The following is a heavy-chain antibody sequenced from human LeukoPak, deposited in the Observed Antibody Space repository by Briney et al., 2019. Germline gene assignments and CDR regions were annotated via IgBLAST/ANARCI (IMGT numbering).Heavy chain of an antibody. CDR1: GYSISSGYY. CDR3: ASPNFDY. J-gene: IGHJ4*02. CDR2: IYHSGST. V-gene: IGHV4-38-2*01. D-gene: IGHD2-8*01. Sequence: PSETLSLTCAVSGYSISSGYYWGWIRQPPGKGLEWIGSIYHSGSTYYNPSLKSRVTISVDTSKNHFSLKLSSVTAADTAVYYCASPNFDYWGQGALVTVSS.